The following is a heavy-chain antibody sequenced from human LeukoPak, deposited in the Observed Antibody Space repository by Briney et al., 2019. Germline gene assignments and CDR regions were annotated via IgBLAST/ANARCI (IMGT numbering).Heavy chain of an antibody. J-gene: IGHJ5*01. Sequence: GGSLRLSCAASGFTFSRYAMSWVRQTPGKGLEWVSSITDFGGSTFYADSVRGRFTISRHNSNNTLSLQMNSLRAEDTALYYCAKGPSARFFDWLDSWGQGTLVTVSS. D-gene: IGHD3-3*01. CDR2: ITDFGGST. CDR1: GFTFSRYA. CDR3: AKGPSARFFDWLDS. V-gene: IGHV3-23*01.